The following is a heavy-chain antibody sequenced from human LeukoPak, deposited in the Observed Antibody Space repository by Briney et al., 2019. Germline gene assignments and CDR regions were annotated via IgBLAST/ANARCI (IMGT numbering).Heavy chain of an antibody. CDR2: MYYSGST. V-gene: IGHV4-39*01. Sequence: SETLSLTCTVSGGSISSSRYYWGWTRQPPGKGLEWIGSMYYSGSTYYNPSLKSRVTISVDTSKNQFSLKLSSVTAADTAVYYCASLRDGYNFDYWGQGTLVTVSS. J-gene: IGHJ4*02. CDR1: GGSISSSRYY. D-gene: IGHD5-24*01. CDR3: ASLRDGYNFDY.